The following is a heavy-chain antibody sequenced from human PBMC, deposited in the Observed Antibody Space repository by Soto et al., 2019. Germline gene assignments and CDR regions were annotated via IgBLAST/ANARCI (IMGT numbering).Heavy chain of an antibody. V-gene: IGHV3-15*01. D-gene: IGHD3-22*01. CDR2: IKSKYDGGTT. Sequence: GGSLRLSCATSGFTFNNAWMNWVRQAPGKGLEWVGRIKSKYDGGTTDYGAPVNGRFTISRDDSKNTLYLQMNSLKTEDTAVYFCTTDIISGMHYYDSSGYYPRFDYWGQGALVTVSS. CDR3: TTDIISGMHYYDSSGYYPRFDY. J-gene: IGHJ4*02. CDR1: GFTFNNAW.